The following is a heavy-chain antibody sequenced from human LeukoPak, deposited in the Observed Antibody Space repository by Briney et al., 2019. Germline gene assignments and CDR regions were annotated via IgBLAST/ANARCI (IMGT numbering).Heavy chain of an antibody. J-gene: IGHJ5*02. D-gene: IGHD3-3*01. CDR3: ARAGETIFGAPNWFDP. V-gene: IGHV1-18*01. CDR1: GYTFTSYG. CDR2: ISAYNGNT. Sequence: ASVRVSCKASGYTFTSYGISWVRQAPGQGLEWMGWISAYNGNTNYAQKLQGRVTMTTDTSTSTAYMELRSLRSDDTAVYYCARAGETIFGAPNWFDPWGQGTLVTVSS.